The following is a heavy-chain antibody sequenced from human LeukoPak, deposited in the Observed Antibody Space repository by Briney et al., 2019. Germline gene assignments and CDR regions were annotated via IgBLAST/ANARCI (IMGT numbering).Heavy chain of an antibody. CDR2: ISSSSSYI. J-gene: IGHJ4*02. Sequence: GGSLRLSCAASGFTFSSYSMNWVRQAPGKGLEWVSSISSSSSYIYYADSVKGRFTISRDNAKNSLYLQMNSLRAEDTAVYYCARDAPPTPGYRSGHDYWGQGTLVTVSS. CDR3: ARDAPPTPGYRSGHDY. CDR1: GFTFSSYS. V-gene: IGHV3-21*01. D-gene: IGHD6-19*01.